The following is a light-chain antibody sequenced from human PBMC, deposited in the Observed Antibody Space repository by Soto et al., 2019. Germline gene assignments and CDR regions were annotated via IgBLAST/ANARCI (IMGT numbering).Light chain of an antibody. J-gene: IGKJ1*01. Sequence: IVMPQSPATLSVSPGERATLSCRASQSVSSDLAWYHQKPGQAPRLLIYGASTRATGIPARVSGSGSGTEFTLTINSLQSEDFAVYYCQPYNTLTRTLGQGTKV. V-gene: IGKV3-15*01. CDR1: QSVSSD. CDR2: GAS. CDR3: QPYNTLTRT.